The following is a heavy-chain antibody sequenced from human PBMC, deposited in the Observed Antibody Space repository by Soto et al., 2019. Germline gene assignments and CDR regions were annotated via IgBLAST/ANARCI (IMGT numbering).Heavy chain of an antibody. D-gene: IGHD3-9*01. CDR2: IIPIFGTA. V-gene: IGHV1-69*13. Sequence: SVKVSCKASGGTFSSYAISWVRQAPGQGLEWMGGIIPIFGTANYAQKFQGRVTITADESTSTAYMEPSSLRSEDTAVYYCAREYILTGPIDYWGQGTLVTVSS. J-gene: IGHJ4*02. CDR1: GGTFSSYA. CDR3: AREYILTGPIDY.